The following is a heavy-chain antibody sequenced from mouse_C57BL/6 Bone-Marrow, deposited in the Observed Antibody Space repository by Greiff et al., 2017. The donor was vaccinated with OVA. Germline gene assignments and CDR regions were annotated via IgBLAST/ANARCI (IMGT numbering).Heavy chain of an antibody. D-gene: IGHD1-1*01. CDR2: IDPEDGDT. CDR1: GFNIKDYY. Sequence: EVKLMESGAELVRPGASVKLSCTASGFNIKDYYMHWVKQRPEQGLEWIGRIDPEDGDTEYAPKFQGKATMTADTSSNTAYLQLSSLTSEDTAVYYCTTNYYGSRDWYFDVWGTGTTVTVSS. CDR3: TTNYYGSRDWYFDV. J-gene: IGHJ1*03. V-gene: IGHV14-1*01.